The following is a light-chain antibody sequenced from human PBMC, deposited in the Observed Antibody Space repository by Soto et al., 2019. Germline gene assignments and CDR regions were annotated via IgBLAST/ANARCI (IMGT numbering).Light chain of an antibody. Sequence: QSVLTQPASVSGSPGQSITISCTGTSSDVGLYDYVSWYQQHPGKAPQLMIYAVSNRPSGVSNRLSASKSGNTASLFISGLQAEDEADYYCSSYTSDSSYVFGSGTKVTVL. CDR3: SSYTSDSSYV. CDR2: AVS. CDR1: SSDVGLYDY. J-gene: IGLJ1*01. V-gene: IGLV2-14*01.